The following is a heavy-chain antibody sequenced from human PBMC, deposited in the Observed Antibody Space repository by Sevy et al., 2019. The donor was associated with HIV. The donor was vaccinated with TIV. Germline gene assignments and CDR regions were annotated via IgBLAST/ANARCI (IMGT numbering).Heavy chain of an antibody. CDR3: TRGKAAQSIFDY. Sequence: GGSLRLSCTASGFTFGDYCMSWVRQAPGKGLEWVAFLKSDVYGGTVDHAASVRGRFVISRDDSKTIAYLQMNDLKTADTDVYYCTRGKAAQSIFDYWGQGALVTVSS. D-gene: IGHD3-16*01. CDR2: LKSDVYGGTV. J-gene: IGHJ4*02. CDR1: GFTFGDYC. V-gene: IGHV3-49*04.